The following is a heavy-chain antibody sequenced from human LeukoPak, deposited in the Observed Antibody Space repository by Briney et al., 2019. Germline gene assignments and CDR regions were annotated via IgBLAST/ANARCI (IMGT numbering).Heavy chain of an antibody. CDR1: GGSISSYY. D-gene: IGHD2-2*01. CDR3: ARGRGIPARSRYYYYYMDV. Sequence: SETLSLTCTVSGGSISSYYWSWIRQPPGKGLEWIGYIYYSGSTNYNPSLKSRVTISVDTSKNQFSLKLSSVTAADTAVYYCARGRGIPARSRYYYYYMDVWGKGTMVTVSS. V-gene: IGHV4-59*01. J-gene: IGHJ6*03. CDR2: IYYSGST.